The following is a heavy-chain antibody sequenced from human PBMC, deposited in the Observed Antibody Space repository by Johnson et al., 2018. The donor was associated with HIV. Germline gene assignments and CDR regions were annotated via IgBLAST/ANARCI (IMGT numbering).Heavy chain of an antibody. D-gene: IGHD6-6*01. CDR3: AKEGLRSSLRSGDAFDI. CDR2: IWYDGSNN. CDR1: GFTFSSYA. V-gene: IGHV3-30*04. Sequence: QVQLVESGGGVVQPGRSLRLSCAASGFTFSSYAMHWVRQAPGKGLEWVAVIWYDGSNNYYADSVKGRFTISRDNSKNTLYLQMNSLRAEDTAVYYCAKEGLRSSLRSGDAFDIWGHGTLVTVSS. J-gene: IGHJ3*02.